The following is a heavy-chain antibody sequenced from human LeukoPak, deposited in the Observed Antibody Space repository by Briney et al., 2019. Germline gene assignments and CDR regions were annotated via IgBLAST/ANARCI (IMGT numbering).Heavy chain of an antibody. V-gene: IGHV4-59*01. J-gene: IGHJ3*02. CDR1: GGSISSYY. CDR3: ARSVHFDAFDI. CDR2: IYYSGST. Sequence: SETLSLTCTVSGGSISSYYWSWIRQPPGKGLEWIGNIYYSGSTNYNPSLKSRVTISVDTSMNQFSLKLSSVTAADTAVYYCARSVHFDAFDIWGQGTMVTVSS.